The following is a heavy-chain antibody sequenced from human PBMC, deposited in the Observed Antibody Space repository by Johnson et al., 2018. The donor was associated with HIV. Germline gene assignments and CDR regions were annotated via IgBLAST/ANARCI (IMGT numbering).Heavy chain of an antibody. D-gene: IGHD3-10*01. CDR2: ISYDGSEK. J-gene: IGHJ3*02. V-gene: IGHV3-30*04. Sequence: QMLLVESGGGVVQPGRSLRLSCAASGFTFSSYAMHWVRQAPGKGLEWVAVISYDGSEKYYVDSVKGRFTISRDNSKNTLYLQMNSLRADDTAVYYCATNTVVRGIIITYHSFDIWGQGTMVTVSS. CDR1: GFTFSSYA. CDR3: ATNTVVRGIIITYHSFDI.